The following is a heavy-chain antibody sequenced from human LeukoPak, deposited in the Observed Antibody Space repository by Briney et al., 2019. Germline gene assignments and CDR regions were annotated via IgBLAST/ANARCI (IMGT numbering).Heavy chain of an antibody. Sequence: SETLPHTCTVSGGSISTYYWSWIRQPPGKGLDWVGSTHYCGRSNSNPSLTGRLTISVDTSKNQFSLKLSSVTASDTAVYYCARDQTTVTTAAWYFDLWGRVTLVTVSS. CDR2: THYCGRS. CDR1: GGSISTYY. J-gene: IGHJ2*01. V-gene: IGHV4-59*01. D-gene: IGHD4-17*01. CDR3: ARDQTTVTTAAWYFDL.